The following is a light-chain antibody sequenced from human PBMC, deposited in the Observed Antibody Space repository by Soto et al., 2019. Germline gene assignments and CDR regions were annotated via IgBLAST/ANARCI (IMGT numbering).Light chain of an antibody. CDR1: SGHSNYA. Sequence: LVLTQSPSASASLGASVKLTCTLSSGHSNYAIAWHQQQPEKGPRYLMKLNSDGRHSKGDGIPDRFSGSTSGAERYLTMSSLQSEDEADYYCQTWGTGIQVFGGGTKLTVL. J-gene: IGLJ2*01. CDR3: QTWGTGIQV. CDR2: LNSDGRH. V-gene: IGLV4-69*01.